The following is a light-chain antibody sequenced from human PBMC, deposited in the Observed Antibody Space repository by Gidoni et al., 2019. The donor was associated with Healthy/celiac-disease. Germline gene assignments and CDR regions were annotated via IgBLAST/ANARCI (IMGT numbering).Light chain of an antibody. CDR2: GAS. J-gene: IGKJ4*01. CDR3: QQYGSSPLT. CDR1: QSVSSSY. V-gene: IGKV3-20*01. Sequence: EIVLTQAPGTLSLSPGERATLSCRASQSVSSSYFAWYQQKPGQAPRPLIYGASSRATGIPDRCSGSGSGTDFTLTISRLEAEDFAVYYCQQYGSSPLTFGGGTKVEIK.